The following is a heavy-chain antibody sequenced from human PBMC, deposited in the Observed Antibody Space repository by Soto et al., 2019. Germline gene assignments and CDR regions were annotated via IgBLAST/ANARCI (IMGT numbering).Heavy chain of an antibody. V-gene: IGHV3-33*01. CDR1: GFTFGSYG. Sequence: GGSLRLSCGASGFTFGSYGMHWVRQAPGKGLEWVAVIWYDGSNKYYADSVKGRFTISRDNSKNTLYLQMNSLRAEDTAVYYCARDRANYYDSSGYYYGPNWFDPWGQGTLVTVSS. CDR3: ARDRANYYDSSGYYYGPNWFDP. CDR2: IWYDGSNK. J-gene: IGHJ5*02. D-gene: IGHD3-22*01.